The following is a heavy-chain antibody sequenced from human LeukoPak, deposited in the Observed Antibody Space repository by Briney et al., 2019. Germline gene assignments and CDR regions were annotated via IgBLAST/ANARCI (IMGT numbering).Heavy chain of an antibody. CDR1: GGSISSYY. CDR3: AGDYSIAARPPSAFLDYYYYMDV. J-gene: IGHJ6*03. CDR2: IYTSGST. V-gene: IGHV4-4*07. D-gene: IGHD6-6*01. Sequence: SETLSLTCTVSGGSISSYYWSWIRQPAGKGLEWIGRIYTSGSTNYNPSLKSRVTMSVDTSKNQFSLKLSSVTAADTAVYYCAGDYSIAARPPSAFLDYYYYMDVWGKGTTVTVSS.